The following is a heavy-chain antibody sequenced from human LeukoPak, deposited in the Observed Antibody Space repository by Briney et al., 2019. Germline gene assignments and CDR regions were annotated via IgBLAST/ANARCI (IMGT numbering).Heavy chain of an antibody. J-gene: IGHJ5*02. V-gene: IGHV4-34*01. CDR2: INHSGST. CDR3: AMFIAVAGTRHNWFDP. Sequence: SETLSLTCAVYGGSFSGYYWSWIRQPPGKGLEWIGEINHSGSTNYNPPLKSRVTISVDTSKNQFSLKLSSVTAADTAVYYCAMFIAVAGTRHNWFDPWGQGTLVTVSS. CDR1: GGSFSGYY. D-gene: IGHD6-19*01.